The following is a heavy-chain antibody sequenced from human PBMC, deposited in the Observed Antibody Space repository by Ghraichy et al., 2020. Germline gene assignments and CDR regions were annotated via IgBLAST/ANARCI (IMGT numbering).Heavy chain of an antibody. CDR1: AFTFSTLD. CDR2: ITANGDAT. J-gene: IGHJ4*02. CDR3: AKDYRPAY. Sequence: GGSLRLSCTASAFTFSTLDMIWVRQAPGKGLEWVSTITANGDATTYADSVRGRFSTSRDNSRFTMSLQLNSLRAEDTAVYYCAKDYRPAYWGQGTLVTVSS. V-gene: IGHV3-23*01. D-gene: IGHD6-6*01.